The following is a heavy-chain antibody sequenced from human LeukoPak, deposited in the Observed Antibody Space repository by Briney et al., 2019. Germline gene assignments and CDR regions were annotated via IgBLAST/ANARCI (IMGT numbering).Heavy chain of an antibody. CDR1: GGSISSGDYY. Sequence: SETLSLTCTVSGGSISSGDYYWSWIRQPPGKGLEWIGYIYYSESTYYNPSLKSRVTISVDTSKNQFSLKLSSETAADTSVYYCFRLRRRDSGYEFDYWGQGTLLSVSS. D-gene: IGHD5-12*01. J-gene: IGHJ4*02. V-gene: IGHV4-30-4*02. CDR2: IYYSEST. CDR3: FRLRRRDSGYEFDY.